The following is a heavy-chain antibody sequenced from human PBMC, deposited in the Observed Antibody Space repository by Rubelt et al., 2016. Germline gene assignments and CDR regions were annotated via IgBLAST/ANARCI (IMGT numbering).Heavy chain of an antibody. CDR2: INPSGGST. Sequence: QVQLVQSGAEVKKPGASVKVSCKASGYTFTSYYMHWVRQAPGQGLEWMGIINPSGGSTSYAQKFQGRVTMTRDTSTSTVYMELSSLRSEETAVYYCARSPRYDFEDNWFDPWGQGTLATVSS. D-gene: IGHD3-3*01. V-gene: IGHV1-46*01. CDR3: ARSPRYDFEDNWFDP. CDR1: GYTFTSYY. J-gene: IGHJ5*02.